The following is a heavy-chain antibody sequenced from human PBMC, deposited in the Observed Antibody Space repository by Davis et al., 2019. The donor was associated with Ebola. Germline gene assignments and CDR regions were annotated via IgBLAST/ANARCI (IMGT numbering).Heavy chain of an antibody. Sequence: PGGSLRLSCAASGFAFSSYAMTWVRQAPGKGLEWVSAITSSGGSTYYADSVKGRFTISRDNSKNTLYLQMNSLTVEDTAVYYCAKGGSGWPSDYSYGMGVWGKGTTVTVSS. CDR3: AKGGSGWPSDYSYGMGV. CDR2: ITSSGGST. D-gene: IGHD6-19*01. J-gene: IGHJ6*04. CDR1: GFAFSSYA. V-gene: IGHV3-23*01.